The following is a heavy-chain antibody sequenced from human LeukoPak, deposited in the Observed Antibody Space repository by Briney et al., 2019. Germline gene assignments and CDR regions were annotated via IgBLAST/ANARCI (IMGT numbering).Heavy chain of an antibody. CDR1: AXTFSSYW. CDR3: ARGSDCSGGSCYSYWYFDL. Sequence: GGSLRLSCAASAXTFSSYWMHWVRQAPGKGQVWVSRINSDGSSTSYADSVKGRFTISRDNAKNTLYLQMNSLRAEDTAMYYCARGSDCSGGSCYSYWYFDLWGRGTLVTVSS. V-gene: IGHV3-74*01. CDR2: INSDGSST. D-gene: IGHD2-15*01. J-gene: IGHJ2*01.